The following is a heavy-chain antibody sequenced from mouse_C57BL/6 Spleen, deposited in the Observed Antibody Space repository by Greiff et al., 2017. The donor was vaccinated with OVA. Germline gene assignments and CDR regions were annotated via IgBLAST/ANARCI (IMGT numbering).Heavy chain of an antibody. CDR1: GYTFTSYW. V-gene: IGHV1-55*01. CDR3: ARGGYYDYEGFAY. Sequence: QVQLQQSGAELVKPGASVKMSCKASGYTFTSYWITWVKQRPGQGLEWIGDIYPGSGSTNYNEKFKSKATLTVDTSSSTAYMQLSSLTSEDSAVYYCARGGYYDYEGFAYWGQGTLVTVSA. J-gene: IGHJ3*01. CDR2: IYPGSGST. D-gene: IGHD2-4*01.